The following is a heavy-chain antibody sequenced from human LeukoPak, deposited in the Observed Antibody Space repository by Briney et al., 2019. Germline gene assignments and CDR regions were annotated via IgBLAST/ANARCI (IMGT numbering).Heavy chain of an antibody. Sequence: GGSLRLSCAASGITFRSYSMNWDRQAPGKGLEWVSYISSSSSYIYYADSLKGRFTISRDNAKNSLYLQMNSLRAEDTAVYYCARSPDSYTFDYWGQGTLVTVSS. J-gene: IGHJ4*02. CDR1: GITFRSYS. CDR2: ISSSSSYI. V-gene: IGHV3-21*01. CDR3: ARSPDSYTFDY. D-gene: IGHD5-18*01.